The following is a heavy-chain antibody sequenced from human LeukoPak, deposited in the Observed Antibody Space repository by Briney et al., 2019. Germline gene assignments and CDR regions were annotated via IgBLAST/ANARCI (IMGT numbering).Heavy chain of an antibody. CDR3: ARDITPLYYYGRDV. V-gene: IGHV3-30-3*01. Sequence: GGSLRLSCAASGFTFSSYAMHWVRQAPGKGLEWVAVISYDGSNKYYADSVKGRFTISRDNSKNTLYLQMNSLRAEDTAVYYCARDITPLYYYGRDVWGQGTTVTVSS. CDR2: ISYDGSNK. J-gene: IGHJ6*02. CDR1: GFTFSSYA.